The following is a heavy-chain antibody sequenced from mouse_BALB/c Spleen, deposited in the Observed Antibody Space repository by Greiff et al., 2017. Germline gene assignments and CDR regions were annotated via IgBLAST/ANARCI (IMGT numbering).Heavy chain of an antibody. CDR1: GFTFSSFG. CDR2: ISSGSSTI. D-gene: IGHD2-1*01. J-gene: IGHJ3*01. V-gene: IGHV5-17*02. Sequence: EVHLVESGGGLVQPGGSRKLSCAASGFTFSSFGMHWVRQAPEKGLEWVAYISSGSSTIYYADTVKGRFTISRDNPKNTLFLQMTSLRSEDTAMYYCARPYGNYAGFAYWGQGTLVTVSA. CDR3: ARPYGNYAGFAY.